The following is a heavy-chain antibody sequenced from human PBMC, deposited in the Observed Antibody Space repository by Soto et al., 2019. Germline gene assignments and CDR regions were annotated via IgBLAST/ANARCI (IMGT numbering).Heavy chain of an antibody. J-gene: IGHJ4*02. D-gene: IGHD5-12*01. V-gene: IGHV4-61*01. CDR3: AREGRMATFDD. CDR1: GGSVSSGSYF. Sequence: SETLSLTCTVSGGSVSSGSYFWSWIRQPPGKGLEWIGYFYYSGTTKYNPSLKSRVTILEDTSKNQFSLKLNSVTAADTAVYYCAREGRMATFDDWGQGALVTVSS. CDR2: FYYSGTT.